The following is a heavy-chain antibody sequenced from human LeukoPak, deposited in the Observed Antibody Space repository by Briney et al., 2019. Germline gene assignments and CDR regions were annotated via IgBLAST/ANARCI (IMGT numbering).Heavy chain of an antibody. CDR2: ISAYNGNT. Sequence: ASVKVSCKVSGYIFMNYGITWVRQAPGQGLEWMGWISAYNGNTNYAHRLQGRVTVTTDTSTSTAYMELRSLTSDDTAVYYCARTTPHFYGSGSSPFDYWGQGTLVTVSS. J-gene: IGHJ4*02. CDR1: GYIFMNYG. D-gene: IGHD3-10*01. V-gene: IGHV1-18*01. CDR3: ARTTPHFYGSGSSPFDY.